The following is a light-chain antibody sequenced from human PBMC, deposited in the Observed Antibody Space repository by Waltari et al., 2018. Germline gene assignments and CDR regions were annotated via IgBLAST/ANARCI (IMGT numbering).Light chain of an antibody. CDR2: AAS. CDR3: QHYGNSPPWT. CDR1: QSISSNY. J-gene: IGKJ1*01. Sequence: EIVLKQSPGSLPLSPGERATLSCRTSQSISSNYLTLYQQKPGQAPRLLIYAASSRATGIPDRFSGGGSGTDFTLTISRLEPEDFAVYYCQHYGNSPPWTFGQGTKVEIK. V-gene: IGKV3-20*01.